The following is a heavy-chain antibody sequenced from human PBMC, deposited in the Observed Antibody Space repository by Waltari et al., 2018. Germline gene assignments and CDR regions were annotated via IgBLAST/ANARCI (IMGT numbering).Heavy chain of an antibody. CDR3: APPYGMDV. J-gene: IGHJ6*02. Sequence: QVQLQASAPGLVKPSATLSLTCAVSGYYIHRGSYWGWIRQPPGKGLGWIGSIYHSGSTYYNPSLKSRVTISVDTSKNQFSLKLSSVTAADTAVYYCAPPYGMDVWGQGTTVTVSS. CDR2: IYHSGST. CDR1: GYYIHRGSY. V-gene: IGHV4-38-2*01.